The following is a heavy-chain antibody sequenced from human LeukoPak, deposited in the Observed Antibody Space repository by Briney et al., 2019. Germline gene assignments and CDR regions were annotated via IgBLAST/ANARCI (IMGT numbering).Heavy chain of an antibody. V-gene: IGHV1-8*01. J-gene: IGHJ6*02. Sequence: ASVKVSCKASGYTFTNYDINWVRQATGQGLEWMGWMNPNSGNIGYAQRFQGRVTMTRNTSISTAYMELSSLRSEDTAVYYCARADGTTGAFYYYYYPMDVWGQGTTVTVSS. CDR1: GYTFTNYD. CDR2: MNPNSGNI. CDR3: ARADGTTGAFYYYYYPMDV. D-gene: IGHD1-1*01.